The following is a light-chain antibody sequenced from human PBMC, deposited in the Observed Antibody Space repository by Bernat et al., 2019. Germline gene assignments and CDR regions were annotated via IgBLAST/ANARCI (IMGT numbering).Light chain of an antibody. V-gene: IGLV2-8*01. CDR1: SSDVGGYNY. CDR3: SSYAGSYTLYV. J-gene: IGLJ1*01. CDR2: EVS. Sequence: QSALTQPPSASGSPGQSVTISCTGTSSDVGGYNYVSWYQQHPGKAPKLMIYEVSKRPSGVPDRFSGSKSGNTASLTVSGLQADDEADYYCSSYAGSYTLYVFGTGTKVTVL.